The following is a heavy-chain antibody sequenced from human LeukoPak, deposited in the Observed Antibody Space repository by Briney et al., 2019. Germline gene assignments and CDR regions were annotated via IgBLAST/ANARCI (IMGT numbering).Heavy chain of an antibody. CDR3: ARTGSGHDAFDI. J-gene: IGHJ3*02. D-gene: IGHD3-3*01. Sequence: PGGSLRLSCAASGFTFSSYEMNWVRQAPGKGLEWVLYISSSGSTIYYADSVRGRFTISRDNAKNSLYLQMSSLRAEDTAVYYCARTGSGHDAFDIWGQGTMVTVSS. CDR1: GFTFSSYE. V-gene: IGHV3-48*03. CDR2: ISSSGSTI.